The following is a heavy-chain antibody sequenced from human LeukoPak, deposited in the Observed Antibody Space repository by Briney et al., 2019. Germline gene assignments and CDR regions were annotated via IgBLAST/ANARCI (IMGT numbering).Heavy chain of an antibody. CDR3: AGDRATSYFDY. V-gene: IGHV3-7*01. D-gene: IGHD1-26*01. J-gene: IGHJ4*02. CDR2: IKQDGSDK. CDR1: GFTFSSYW. Sequence: GGSLRLSCEVSGFTFSSYWMNWVRQAPGKGLEWVANIKQDGSDKYYVDSVKGRFTISRDNAKNSLYLQMNSLRAEDTAVYYCAGDRATSYFDYWGQGALVTISS.